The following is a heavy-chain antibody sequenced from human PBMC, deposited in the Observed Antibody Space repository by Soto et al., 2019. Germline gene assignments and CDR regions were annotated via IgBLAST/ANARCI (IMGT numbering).Heavy chain of an antibody. CDR3: SREGAPEVSISRVKDNWFDP. CDR1: GYSFTSYW. Sequence: GESLKISCKGSGYSFTSYWIGWVRQMPGKGLEWMGIIYPGDSDTRYSPSFQGQVTISADKSISTAYLQWSSLKASDTAMYYCSREGAPEVSISRVKDNWFDPWGQGTLVTVSS. D-gene: IGHD2-21*01. CDR2: IYPGDSDT. J-gene: IGHJ5*02. V-gene: IGHV5-51*01.